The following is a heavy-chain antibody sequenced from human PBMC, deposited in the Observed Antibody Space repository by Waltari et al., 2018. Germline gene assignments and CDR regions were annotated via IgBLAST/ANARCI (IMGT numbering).Heavy chain of an antibody. J-gene: IGHJ4*02. CDR3: AKGIAAAGKKYFDQ. D-gene: IGHD6-13*01. Sequence: DVQLVESGGGFVQPGQSLRLSCAASGFRFHDYAMYWVRQIPGKGLEWVSGISWNSDRIEYGDSVKGRVTISRDNAEKSLYLQLNNLTKEDTALYYCAKGIAAAGKKYFDQWGQGTLVTVSS. CDR2: ISWNSDRI. CDR1: GFRFHDYA. V-gene: IGHV3-9*01.